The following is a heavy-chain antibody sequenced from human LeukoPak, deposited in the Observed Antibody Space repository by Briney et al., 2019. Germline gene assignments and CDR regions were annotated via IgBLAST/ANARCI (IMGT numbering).Heavy chain of an antibody. D-gene: IGHD2-15*01. J-gene: IGHJ4*02. Sequence: SETLSLTCTVSGGSISSYYWSWIRQPPGKGLEWIGYIYYSGTTNYNPSLKSRVTMSLDTSKNQLSLRLSSVTAADTAVYYCARHPFATPFDYWGRGTLVTVSS. V-gene: IGHV4-59*08. CDR2: IYYSGTT. CDR3: ARHPFATPFDY. CDR1: GGSISSYY.